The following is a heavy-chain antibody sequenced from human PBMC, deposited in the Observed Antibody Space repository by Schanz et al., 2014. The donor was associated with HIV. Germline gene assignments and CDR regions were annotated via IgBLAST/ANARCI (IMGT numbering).Heavy chain of an antibody. CDR2: INPNSGGT. J-gene: IGHJ5*02. V-gene: IGHV1-2*02. D-gene: IGHD6-13*01. Sequence: QVQLVQSGAEVKKPGASVKVSCKAPGHPFTGYYIHWVRQAPGQGLEWMGWINPNSGGTNYAPKFQGRVTMTRDTSTSTAYMDLSSLRSEDTAVYYCARETAEYSRTPVSWFDPWGQGTLVTVSS. CDR1: GHPFTGYY. CDR3: ARETAEYSRTPVSWFDP.